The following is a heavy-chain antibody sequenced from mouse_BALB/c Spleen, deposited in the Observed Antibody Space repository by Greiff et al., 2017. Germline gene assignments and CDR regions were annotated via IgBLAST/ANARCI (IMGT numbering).Heavy chain of an antibody. CDR3: AREGTVDWYFDV. Sequence: VQLKESGAELVKPGASVKLSCTASGFNIKDTYMHWVKQRPEQGLEWIGRIDPANGNTKYDPKFQGKATITADTSSNTAYLQLSSLTSEDTAVYYCAREGTVDWYFDVWGAGTTVTVSS. CDR1: GFNIKDTY. V-gene: IGHV14-3*02. CDR2: IDPANGNT. D-gene: IGHD1-1*01. J-gene: IGHJ1*01.